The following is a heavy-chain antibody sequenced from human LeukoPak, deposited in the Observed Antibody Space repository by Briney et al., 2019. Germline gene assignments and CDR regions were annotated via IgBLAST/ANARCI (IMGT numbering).Heavy chain of an antibody. CDR3: ARAGYCSSTSCPPGFDY. D-gene: IGHD2-2*01. CDR2: IYTSGST. V-gene: IGHV4-61*02. CDR1: GGSISSGSYY. J-gene: IGHJ4*02. Sequence: SQTLSLTCTVSGGSISSGSYYWSWIWQPAGKGLEWIGRIYTSGSTNYNPSLKSRVTISVDTSKNQFSLKLSSVTAADTAVYYCARAGYCSSTSCPPGFDYWGQGTLVTVSS.